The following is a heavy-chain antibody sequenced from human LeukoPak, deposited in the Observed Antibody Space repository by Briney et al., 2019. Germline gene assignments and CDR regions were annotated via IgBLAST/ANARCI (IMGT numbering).Heavy chain of an antibody. Sequence: GGSLRLSCAASGFTFSSYSMNWVRQAPGKGLVWVSRINTDGSTTSYVDSVKGRFTISRDNTKNTLYLQMNSLRADDTAVYYCARGIQVGALECDYWGQGTLVTVSS. CDR1: GFTFSSYS. D-gene: IGHD1-26*01. J-gene: IGHJ4*02. CDR3: ARGIQVGALECDY. V-gene: IGHV3-74*01. CDR2: INTDGSTT.